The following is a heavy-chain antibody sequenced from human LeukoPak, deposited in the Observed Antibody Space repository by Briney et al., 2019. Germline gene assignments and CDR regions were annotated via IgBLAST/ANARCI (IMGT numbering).Heavy chain of an antibody. D-gene: IGHD1-26*01. CDR3: ARDHQWVFDY. J-gene: IGHJ4*02. CDR1: GYTFTSYY. V-gene: IGHV1-46*01. CDR2: INPSGGST. Sequence: ASVKVSYKASGYTFTSYYMHSVRQAPGQGLEWMGIINPSGGSTSYAQKFQGRVTMTRDTSTSTVYMELSSLRSEDTAVYYCARDHQWVFDYWGQGTLVTVSS.